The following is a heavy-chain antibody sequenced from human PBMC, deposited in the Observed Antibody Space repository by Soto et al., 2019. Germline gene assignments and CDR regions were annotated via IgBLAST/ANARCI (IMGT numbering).Heavy chain of an antibody. D-gene: IGHD3-3*01. V-gene: IGHV1-69*13. CDR1: GCTFSSYA. CDR2: IIPIFGTA. J-gene: IGHJ6*02. CDR3: ARRVRVYYYYGMDV. Sequence: GASVKVSCKGSGCTFSSYAISWVRQAPGQGLEWMGGIIPIFGTANYAQKFQGRVTITADESTSTAYMELSSLRSEDTAVYYCARRVRVYYYYGMDVWGQGTTVTVSS.